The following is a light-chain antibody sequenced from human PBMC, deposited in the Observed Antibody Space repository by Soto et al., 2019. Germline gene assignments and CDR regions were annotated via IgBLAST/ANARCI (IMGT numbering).Light chain of an antibody. CDR1: QSVSSNY. J-gene: IGKJ3*01. V-gene: IGKV3-20*01. CDR3: QQYGKSRFI. Sequence: EIVLTQSPGTLSLSPGERATLSCRASQSVSSNYLAWYQQKPGQAPRLLIYGASSRATGIPDRFSGSGSGTDFTLPISRLEPEDFAVYYCQQYGKSRFIFGPGTKVDIK. CDR2: GAS.